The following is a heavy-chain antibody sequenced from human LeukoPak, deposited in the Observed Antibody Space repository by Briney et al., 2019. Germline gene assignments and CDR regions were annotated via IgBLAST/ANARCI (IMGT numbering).Heavy chain of an antibody. J-gene: IGHJ6*02. CDR3: ARGRCSTTSCRYWYYGMDV. CDR2: IYSSGNT. D-gene: IGHD2-2*01. Sequence: TSETLSLTCTVSGGSISSYYWSCLRQSAGKGLEWIGRIYSSGNTNYNPSLKSRVTMSVDTSKNQFSLKLTSVTAADTAVYYCARGRCSTTSCRYWYYGMDVWGQGTTVTVSS. CDR1: GGSISSYY. V-gene: IGHV4-4*07.